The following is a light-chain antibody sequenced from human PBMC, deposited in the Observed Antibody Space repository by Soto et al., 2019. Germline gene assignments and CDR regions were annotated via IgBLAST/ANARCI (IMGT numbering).Light chain of an antibody. CDR3: QQRSNWPYLT. Sequence: EIVLTQSPDTLSLSPGERATLSCRASQSVSGYLGWYQQKPGQAPRLLIYDASTRAYGVPARFRGSGSATTFTLTIASLEPEDFAVDYCQQRSNWPYLTFGGGTRV. J-gene: IGKJ4*01. CDR2: DAS. V-gene: IGKV3-11*01. CDR1: QSVSGY.